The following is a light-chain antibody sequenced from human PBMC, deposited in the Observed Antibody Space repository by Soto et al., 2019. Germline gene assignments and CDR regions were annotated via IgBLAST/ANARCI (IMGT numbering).Light chain of an antibody. Sequence: QSALTQPASVSGSPGQSITISCTGTSSDIVDYNYVSWYQQHPGKAPKLMIYEVSNRPSGVSNRFSGSKSGNTASLTISGLQAQDEADYYCSSYTSSSTLWVFGGGTKLTVL. V-gene: IGLV2-14*01. CDR2: EVS. CDR3: SSYTSSSTLWV. J-gene: IGLJ3*02. CDR1: SSDIVDYNY.